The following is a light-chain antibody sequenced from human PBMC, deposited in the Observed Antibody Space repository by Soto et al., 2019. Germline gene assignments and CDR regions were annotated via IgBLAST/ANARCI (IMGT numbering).Light chain of an antibody. Sequence: EIVLTQSPATLSLSPGEIATLSCRASQSVGSYLAWYQQKPGQAPRLLIYSASKRAIGIPARFSGSGSGTDFTLTISSLEPEDFAVYYCQQRSNWPLTFGGGTKVEIK. CDR1: QSVGSY. J-gene: IGKJ4*01. V-gene: IGKV3-11*01. CDR3: QQRSNWPLT. CDR2: SAS.